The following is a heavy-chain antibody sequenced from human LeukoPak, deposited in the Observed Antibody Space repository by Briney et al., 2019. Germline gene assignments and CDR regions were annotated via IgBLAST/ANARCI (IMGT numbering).Heavy chain of an antibody. CDR2: INPNSGGT. J-gene: IGHJ4*02. Sequence: ASVKISSKASAYTFTGYYMHWVRRATGQGLEWMGWINPNSGGTNYAQNFQGRVTMTRDTSISTAYMELSRLRSDDTAVYYCARDHSGSYYGAGYWGQGTLVTVSS. CDR1: AYTFTGYY. V-gene: IGHV1-2*02. CDR3: ARDHSGSYYGAGY. D-gene: IGHD1-26*01.